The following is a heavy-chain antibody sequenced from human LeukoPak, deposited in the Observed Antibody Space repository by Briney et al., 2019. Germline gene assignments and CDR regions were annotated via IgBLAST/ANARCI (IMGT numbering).Heavy chain of an antibody. CDR1: GGYFSGYY. D-gene: IGHD3-22*01. V-gene: IGHV4-34*01. Sequence: PSETLSLTCAVYGGYFSGYYWRWIRQRPGKGLEWIGELNHSGSTNYNPSLKSRVTISVDTSKNQFSLKLSSVTAADTAVYYCARVAKYYYDSSGYTIDYWGQGTLVTVSS. J-gene: IGHJ4*02. CDR2: LNHSGST. CDR3: ARVAKYYYDSSGYTIDY.